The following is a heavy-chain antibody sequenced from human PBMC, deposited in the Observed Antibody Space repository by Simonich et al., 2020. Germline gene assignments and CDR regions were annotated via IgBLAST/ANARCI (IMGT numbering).Heavy chain of an antibody. CDR3: ARASRGTWWYYYFDY. D-gene: IGHD2-15*01. Sequence: QVQLVQSGAEVKKPGASVKVSCKASGYTFTSYGISWVRQAPGQGLEWMGWISAYKGNKNYSQKHQGRVTMTTDTSTSTAYMELRSLRSDDTAVYYCARASRGTWWYYYFDYWGQGTLVTVSS. V-gene: IGHV1-18*01. CDR1: GYTFTSYG. J-gene: IGHJ4*02. CDR2: ISAYKGNK.